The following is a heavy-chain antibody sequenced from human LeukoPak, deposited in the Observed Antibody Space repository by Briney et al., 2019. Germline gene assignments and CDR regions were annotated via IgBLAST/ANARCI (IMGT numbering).Heavy chain of an antibody. Sequence: PGGSLRLSSTTSGFTFSSYGMHWVRQAPGKGLEWVAVIWNDGSNEYYADSVKGRFTISRDNSKNTLYLQMNSLRAEDTAVYYCARYYYDSSGYFPFDYWGQGTLVTVSS. CDR2: IWNDGSNE. CDR1: GFTFSSYG. J-gene: IGHJ4*02. D-gene: IGHD3-22*01. CDR3: ARYYYDSSGYFPFDY. V-gene: IGHV3-33*01.